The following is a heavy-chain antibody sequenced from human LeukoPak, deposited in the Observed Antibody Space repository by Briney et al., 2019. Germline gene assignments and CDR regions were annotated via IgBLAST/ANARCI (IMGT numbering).Heavy chain of an antibody. D-gene: IGHD6-13*01. CDR1: GFTFRTYW. Sequence: GGSLRLSCAASGFTFRTYWMSWIRQAPGKGPEWVADINQDGSEEYYVQSVKGRFTVSRDNAQNAVFLQMTNLRADDTAVYYCARGLAEYSSPTRFDYWGQGTLVTVSS. J-gene: IGHJ4*02. CDR2: INQDGSEE. V-gene: IGHV3-7*01. CDR3: ARGLAEYSSPTRFDY.